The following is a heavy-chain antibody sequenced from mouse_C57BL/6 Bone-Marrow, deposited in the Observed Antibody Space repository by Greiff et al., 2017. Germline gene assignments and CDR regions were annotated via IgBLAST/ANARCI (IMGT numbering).Heavy chain of an antibody. CDR2: ISDGGSYT. J-gene: IGHJ2*01. Sequence: EVHLVESGGGLVKPGGSLKLSCAASGFTFSSYAMSWVRQTPEKRLEWVATISDGGSYTYYPDNVKGRFTISRDNAKNNLYLQMSHLKSEDTAMYYCADGYYDYGGQGTTLTVSS. CDR1: GFTFSSYA. D-gene: IGHD2-3*01. V-gene: IGHV5-4*01. CDR3: ADGYYDY.